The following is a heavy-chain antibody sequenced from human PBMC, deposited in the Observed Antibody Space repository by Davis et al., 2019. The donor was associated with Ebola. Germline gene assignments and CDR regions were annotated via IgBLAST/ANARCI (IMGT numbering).Heavy chain of an antibody. V-gene: IGHV3-15*01. Sequence: GESLKISCVASGFTLNNAWMSWVRQAPGKGLEWVGRIKSKTDGGTTDYAAPVKGRFAMPRDDSKNTLYLQMNSLKIEDTAVYYCTTLSTVTTMYFDLWGRGTLVTVSS. J-gene: IGHJ2*01. CDR1: GFTLNNAW. CDR3: TTLSTVTTMYFDL. CDR2: IKSKTDGGTT. D-gene: IGHD4-17*01.